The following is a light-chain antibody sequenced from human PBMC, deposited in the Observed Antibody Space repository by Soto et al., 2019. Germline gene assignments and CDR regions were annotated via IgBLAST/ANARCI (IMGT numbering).Light chain of an antibody. V-gene: IGKV3-11*01. CDR2: GAF. J-gene: IGKJ5*01. Sequence: PRERATLSCRASPSVANFVAWYQQKPGRAPRLLIYGAFNRATGIPARFSGSGSGTDFTLTISSLEPEDSAVYYCQQRNIWPPVTFGHGTRLEIK. CDR3: QQRNIWPPVT. CDR1: PSVANF.